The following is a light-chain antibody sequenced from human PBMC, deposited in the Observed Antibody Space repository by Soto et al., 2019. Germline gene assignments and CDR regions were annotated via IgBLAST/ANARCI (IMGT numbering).Light chain of an antibody. V-gene: IGLV2-14*01. Sequence: QSALTQPASVSGSPGQSITLSCTGTSSDVGAYDYVSWYQQHPGRAPKLIIFEVTIRPSGISNRFSGSKSGSTASLTISGLRDEDEADYYCSSYSTSYFYFFGSGTKLTVL. CDR2: EVT. CDR3: SSYSTSYFYF. CDR1: SSDVGAYDY. J-gene: IGLJ1*01.